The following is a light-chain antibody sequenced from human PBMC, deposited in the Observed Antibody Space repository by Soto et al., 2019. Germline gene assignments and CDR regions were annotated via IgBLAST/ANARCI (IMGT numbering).Light chain of an antibody. CDR1: QSIDTW. CDR3: QQYNTFWT. Sequence: DIQMTQSPATLAASVGDRVSITCRASQSIDTWLAWYQQKAGKAPNLLIYKASRLESGVPSRFSGSGSGTEFTLTISSLQSDDFATYYCQQYNTFWTFGQGTKVDI. J-gene: IGKJ1*01. CDR2: KAS. V-gene: IGKV1-5*03.